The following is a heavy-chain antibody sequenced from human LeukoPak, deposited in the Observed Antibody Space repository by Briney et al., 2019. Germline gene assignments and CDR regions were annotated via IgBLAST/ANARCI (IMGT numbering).Heavy chain of an antibody. V-gene: IGHV6-1*01. CDR3: AREPDYSGCDC. J-gene: IGHJ4*02. D-gene: IGHD6-19*01. CDR1: GDSVSSNSAA. Sequence: SQTLSLTCAISGDSVSSNSAAWNWLRQSPSRGLEWLGRTYYRSKWYNEYAASVKSRITIKPDTSKNQFSLQLNSLTPDDTAVYYCAREPDYSGCDCWGQGTLFTVFS. CDR2: TYYRSKWYN.